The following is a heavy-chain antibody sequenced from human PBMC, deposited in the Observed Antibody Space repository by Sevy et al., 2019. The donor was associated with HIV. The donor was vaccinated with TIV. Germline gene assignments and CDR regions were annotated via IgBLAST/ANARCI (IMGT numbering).Heavy chain of an antibody. CDR1: EFTFGTYD. CDR3: AKNRPPGGSYFSRHGMDV. V-gene: IGHV3-30*18. J-gene: IGHJ6*02. CDR2: ISYDGSYR. Sequence: GGSLRLSCAASEFTFGTYDMHWVRQAPGKGLEWVAIISYDGSYRYYADSVRGRFSMSRDNSKNTMYLQMSGLSIEDTAVYYCAKNRPPGGSYFSRHGMDVWGRGTTVTVSS. D-gene: IGHD1-26*01.